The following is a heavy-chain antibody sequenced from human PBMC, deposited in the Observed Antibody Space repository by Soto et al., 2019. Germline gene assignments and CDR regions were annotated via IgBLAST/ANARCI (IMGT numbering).Heavy chain of an antibody. CDR1: GFTFSNSE. CDR2: ITSTGSTT. Sequence: SGGSLRLSCAASGFTFSNSEMNWVRQAPGKGLEWISYITSTGSTTYYADSVKGRFTISRDNAKNSLYLQMNSLRAEDTAVYYCARGNSPVNVYWGQGILVTVSS. D-gene: IGHD3-16*02. CDR3: ARGNSPVNVY. J-gene: IGHJ4*02. V-gene: IGHV3-48*03.